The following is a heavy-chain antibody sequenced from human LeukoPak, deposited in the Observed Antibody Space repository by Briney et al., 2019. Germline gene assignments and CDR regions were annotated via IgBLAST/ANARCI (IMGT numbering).Heavy chain of an antibody. CDR1: GFTFSSYA. D-gene: IGHD3-3*01. J-gene: IGHJ6*03. V-gene: IGHV3-23*01. CDR2: ISGSGGST. CDR3: ASHYDFWSGEGEVYYYYYMDV. Sequence: GGSLRLSXAASGFTFSSYAMSWVRQAPGKGLEWVSAISGSGGSTYYADSVKGRFTISRDNSKNTLYLQMNSLRAEDTAVYYCASHYDFWSGEGEVYYYYYMDVWGKGTTVTVSS.